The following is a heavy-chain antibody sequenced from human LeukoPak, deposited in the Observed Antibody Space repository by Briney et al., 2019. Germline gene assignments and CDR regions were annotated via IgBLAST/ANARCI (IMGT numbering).Heavy chain of an antibody. CDR2: ISSSSSYI. D-gene: IGHD5-12*01. J-gene: IGHJ4*02. CDR1: GFTFSSYS. V-gene: IGHV3-21*01. CDR3: ASTTGSGYDVSS. Sequence: GGSLRLSCAASGFTFSSYSMNWVRQAPGKGLEWISSISSSSSYIYYADSVKGRFTISRDNAKNSLYLQMNSLRAEDTAVYYCASTTGSGYDVSSWGQGTLVTVSS.